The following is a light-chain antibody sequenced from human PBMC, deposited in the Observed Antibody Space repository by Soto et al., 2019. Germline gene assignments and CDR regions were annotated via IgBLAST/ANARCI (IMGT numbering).Light chain of an antibody. J-gene: IGLJ1*01. V-gene: IGLV3-21*02. CDR2: DDH. CDR1: NIGTKS. Sequence: SYELTQPPSVSVAPGQTARISCGGDNIGTKSVYWYQQKPGQAPVLVIYDDHDRPSGIPERFSGSNSGNTATLTITRVEAGDEADYYCQVWDSSSDHYVFAAGTKVTV. CDR3: QVWDSSSDHYV.